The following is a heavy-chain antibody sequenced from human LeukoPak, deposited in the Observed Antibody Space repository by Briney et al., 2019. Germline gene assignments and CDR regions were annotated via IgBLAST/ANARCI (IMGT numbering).Heavy chain of an antibody. V-gene: IGHV3-48*04. Sequence: GGSLRLSCTASGFTFRTYAMSWVRQAPGKGPQWVSYIGISDTTTYYADPVRGRFTISRDNAKNSLYLQMSSLRVEDTAIYYCARDSGVGGTFDYWGQGSLLTVSS. J-gene: IGHJ4*02. CDR3: ARDSGVGGTFDY. CDR2: IGISDTTT. D-gene: IGHD1-26*01. CDR1: GFTFRTYA.